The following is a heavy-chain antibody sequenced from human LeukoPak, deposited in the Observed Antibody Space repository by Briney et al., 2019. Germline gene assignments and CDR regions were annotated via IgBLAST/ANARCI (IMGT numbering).Heavy chain of an antibody. CDR3: ARGAYSSGCSSEEPFFDY. D-gene: IGHD6-19*01. CDR1: GGSISSYY. J-gene: IGHJ4*02. Sequence: SETLSLTCTVSGGSISSYYWSWIRQPAGKGLEWIGRIYTSGSTNYNPSLKSRVTMSVDTSKNQFSLKLSSVTAAVTAVYYCARGAYSSGCSSEEPFFDYWGQGTLVTVSS. V-gene: IGHV4-4*07. CDR2: IYTSGST.